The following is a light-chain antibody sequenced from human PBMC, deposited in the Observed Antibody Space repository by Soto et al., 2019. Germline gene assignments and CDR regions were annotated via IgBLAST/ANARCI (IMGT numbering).Light chain of an antibody. CDR2: DAS. V-gene: IGKV1-5*01. CDR3: QQYGSSPKT. Sequence: DIQMTQSPSTLSASVGDTVTITCRASQTISGWLAWYQQRPGKAPNLLIFDASTLESGVPSRFSGSGSGTTFTLTISRLEPEDFAVYYCQQYGSSPKTFGQGTKVDIK. J-gene: IGKJ1*01. CDR1: QTISGW.